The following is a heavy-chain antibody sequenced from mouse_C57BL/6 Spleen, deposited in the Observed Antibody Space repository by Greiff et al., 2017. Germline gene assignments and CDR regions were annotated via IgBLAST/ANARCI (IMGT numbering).Heavy chain of an antibody. J-gene: IGHJ4*01. CDR2: IDPSDSYT. Sequence: VQLQQPGAELVMPGASVKLSCKASGYTFTSYWMHWVKQRPGQGLEWIGEIDPSDSYTNYNQKFKGKSTLTVDNSSSTAYMQLSILTSGDSAVYSCAKSRGSSPYYAMDYWGQGTSVTVSS. CDR3: AKSRGSSPYYAMDY. V-gene: IGHV1-69*01. CDR1: GYTFTSYW. D-gene: IGHD1-1*01.